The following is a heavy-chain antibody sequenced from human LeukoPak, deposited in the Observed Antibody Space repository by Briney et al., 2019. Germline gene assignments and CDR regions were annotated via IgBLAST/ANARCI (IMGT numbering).Heavy chain of an antibody. J-gene: IGHJ6*02. V-gene: IGHV3-23*01. CDR2: IGGSDGGT. CDR3: AKVSGGGLYYDGMDV. CDR1: GFTFSNYN. D-gene: IGHD1-14*01. Sequence: GGSLRLSCAASGFTFSNYNMAWVRQAPGKGLEWVSAIGGSDGGTHYADSVKGRFTISRHNSKNTLHLQMNSLRAEDTAVYYCAKVSGGGLYYDGMDVWGQGTTVTVSS.